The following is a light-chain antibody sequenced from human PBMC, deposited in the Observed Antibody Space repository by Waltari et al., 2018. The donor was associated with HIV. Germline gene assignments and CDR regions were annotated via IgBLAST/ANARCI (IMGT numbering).Light chain of an antibody. J-gene: IGLJ2*01. Sequence: QSALTQPASVSGSPGQSITISCTGTSSDVGGYNYVSWYQQHPGKAPKVIIYEVSNRPSGVSNRFSGSKSGNTASLTISGLQAEDEADYYCNSFRSRNIRVFGGGTRVTVL. CDR3: NSFRSRNIRV. CDR2: EVS. V-gene: IGLV2-14*01. CDR1: SSDVGGYNY.